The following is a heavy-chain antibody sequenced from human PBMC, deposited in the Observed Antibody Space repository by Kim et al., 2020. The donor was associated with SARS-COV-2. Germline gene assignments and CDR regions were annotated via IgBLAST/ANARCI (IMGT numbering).Heavy chain of an antibody. CDR3: ARVLDYYGSGSQKARWIHYYYYGMDV. CDR1: GFTFSSYE. Sequence: GGSLRLSCAASGFTFSSYEMNWVRQAPGKGLEWVSYISSSGSTIYYADSVKGRFTISRDNAKNSLYLQMNSLRAEDTAVYYCARVLDYYGSGSQKARWIHYYYYGMDVWGQGTTVTVSS. CDR2: ISSSGSTI. D-gene: IGHD3-10*01. V-gene: IGHV3-48*03. J-gene: IGHJ6*02.